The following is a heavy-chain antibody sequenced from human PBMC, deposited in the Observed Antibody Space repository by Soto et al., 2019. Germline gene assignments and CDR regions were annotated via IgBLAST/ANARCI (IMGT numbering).Heavy chain of an antibody. Sequence: GGSLRLSCAASGFTFSSYSMNWVRQAPGKGLEWVTSISSSSSYIYYADSVKGRFTISRDNAKNSLYLKMNSLRAEDTTVYNNARDVGAQQLEDYYYYYGMDVWGQGTTVTVSS. V-gene: IGHV3-21*01. CDR3: ARDVGAQQLEDYYYYYGMDV. D-gene: IGHD6-13*01. J-gene: IGHJ6*02. CDR1: GFTFSSYS. CDR2: ISSSSSYI.